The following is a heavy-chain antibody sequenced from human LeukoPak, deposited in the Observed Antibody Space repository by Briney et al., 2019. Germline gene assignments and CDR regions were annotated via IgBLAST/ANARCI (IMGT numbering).Heavy chain of an antibody. J-gene: IGHJ4*02. CDR1: GFTFSSYG. D-gene: IGHD3-22*01. CDR3: TKDSAWYYDSSGYYYRFFDY. V-gene: IGHV3-30*18. Sequence: GGSLRLSCAASGFTFSSYGMHWVRQAPGKGLEWVAVISYDGSNKYYADSVKGRFTISRDNSKNTLYLQMNSLRAEDTAVYYCTKDSAWYYDSSGYYYRFFDYWGQGTLVTVSS. CDR2: ISYDGSNK.